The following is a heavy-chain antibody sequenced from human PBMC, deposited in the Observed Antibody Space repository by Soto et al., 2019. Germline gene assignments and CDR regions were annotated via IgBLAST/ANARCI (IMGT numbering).Heavy chain of an antibody. CDR2: ISSSGDST. Sequence: GSLRLSCAASGFTFSNYAMNWVRQAPGKGLEWVSAISSSGDSTFYADSVKGRFTISRDNSKNTLYLQMNSLRAEDTAVYYCAKDYTATYYFYYMDVWGKGTTVTVSS. V-gene: IGHV3-23*01. D-gene: IGHD2-15*01. CDR1: GFTFSNYA. CDR3: AKDYTATYYFYYMDV. J-gene: IGHJ6*03.